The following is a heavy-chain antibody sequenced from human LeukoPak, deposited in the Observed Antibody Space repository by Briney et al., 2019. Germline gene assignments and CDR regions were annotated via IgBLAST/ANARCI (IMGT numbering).Heavy chain of an antibody. D-gene: IGHD5-18*01. V-gene: IGHV1-18*01. Sequence: GASVKVSCKASGYTFTSYGISWVRQAPGQGLEWMGWISAYNGNTNYAQKLQGRVTMTTDTSTSTAYMELRSLRSDDTAVYYCARDYTRGYSYGYDAFDIWGQGTMVTVPS. J-gene: IGHJ3*02. CDR3: ARDYTRGYSYGYDAFDI. CDR2: ISAYNGNT. CDR1: GYTFTSYG.